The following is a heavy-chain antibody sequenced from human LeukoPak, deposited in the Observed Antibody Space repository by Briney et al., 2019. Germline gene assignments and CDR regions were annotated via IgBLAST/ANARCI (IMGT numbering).Heavy chain of an antibody. J-gene: IGHJ4*02. CDR1: GGSINSYY. V-gene: IGHV4-59*01. CDR2: IYYSGST. CDR3: ARGLAAAGTSYFDY. D-gene: IGHD6-13*01. Sequence: PSETLSLTCTVSGGSINSYYGSWIRQPPGKGLEWIGYIYYSGSTNYSPSLKGRVTISVDTSKNQFSLKLSSVNAVDTAVYYCARGLAAAGTSYFDYWGQGTLVTVSS.